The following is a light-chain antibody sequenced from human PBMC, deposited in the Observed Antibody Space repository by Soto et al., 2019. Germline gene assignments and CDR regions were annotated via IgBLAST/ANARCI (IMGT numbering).Light chain of an antibody. CDR3: QQFDNLPLT. Sequence: DIQMTQSPSSLSASVGDRVTITCQASQDINNFLNWYQQKPGKAPKILIYDASVLAAGVPSRFTGDGSGTNFTLTISSLQAEDVATYYCQQFDNLPLTFGGGTKVEIK. V-gene: IGKV1-33*01. J-gene: IGKJ4*01. CDR1: QDINNF. CDR2: DAS.